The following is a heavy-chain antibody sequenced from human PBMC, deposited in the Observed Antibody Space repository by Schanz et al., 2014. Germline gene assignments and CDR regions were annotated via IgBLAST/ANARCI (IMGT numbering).Heavy chain of an antibody. CDR1: GFSFSSYT. CDR2: LSGDGGTT. Sequence: EVQLLESGGGLVQPGESLRLSCAASGFSFSSYTMSWVRQAPGKGLQWVSSLSGDGGTTHYADSVRGRFTISRDNSRNTVYLQMNSLRAEDTGVYYCARGREVVAKIFDVWGQGTMVTVSS. D-gene: IGHD3-22*01. V-gene: IGHV3-23*01. J-gene: IGHJ3*01. CDR3: ARGREVVAKIFDV.